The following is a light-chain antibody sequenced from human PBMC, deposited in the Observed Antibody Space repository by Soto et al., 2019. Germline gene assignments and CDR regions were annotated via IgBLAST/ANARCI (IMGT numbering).Light chain of an antibody. J-gene: IGKJ2*01. CDR3: QQSYSTPYT. Sequence: DIQMTQSPSSLSASVGDRVTITCRASQSISSYLNWYQQKPGKAPKLLIYAASRLQSGVPSRFSGSGSGTDFTLTISSLQPEDCATDYCQQSYSTPYTFGQGTKLEIK. CDR2: AAS. CDR1: QSISSY. V-gene: IGKV1-39*01.